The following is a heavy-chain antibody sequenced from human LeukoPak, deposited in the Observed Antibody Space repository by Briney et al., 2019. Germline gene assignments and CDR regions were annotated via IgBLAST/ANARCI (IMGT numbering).Heavy chain of an antibody. V-gene: IGHV3-48*03. CDR1: GFTFSSYE. D-gene: IGHD6-13*01. J-gene: IGHJ3*02. CDR2: ISSSGSTI. Sequence: GGSLRLSCAASGFTFSSYEMNWVRQAPGKGLEWVSYISSSGSTIYYADSVKGRFTISRDNAENSLYLQMNSLRAEDTAVCYCARARSSSWYDAFGIWGQGTMVTVSS. CDR3: ARARSSSWYDAFGI.